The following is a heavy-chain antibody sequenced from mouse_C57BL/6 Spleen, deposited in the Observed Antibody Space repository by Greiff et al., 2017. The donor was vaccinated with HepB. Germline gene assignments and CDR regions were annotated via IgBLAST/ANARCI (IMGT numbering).Heavy chain of an antibody. CDR1: GYAFSSSW. D-gene: IGHD1-1*01. J-gene: IGHJ1*03. Sequence: QVQLQQSGPELVKPGASVKISCKASGYAFSSSWMNWVKQRPGKGLEWIGRIYPGDGDTNYNGKFKGKATLTADKSSSTAYMQLSSLTSEDSAVYCCARWGSTVVATGGYFDVWGTGTTVTVSS. V-gene: IGHV1-82*01. CDR3: ARWGSTVVATGGYFDV. CDR2: IYPGDGDT.